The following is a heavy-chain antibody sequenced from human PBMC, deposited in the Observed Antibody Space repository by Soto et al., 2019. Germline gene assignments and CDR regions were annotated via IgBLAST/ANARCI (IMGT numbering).Heavy chain of an antibody. CDR3: ARVSYYGSGNTLHFDY. V-gene: IGHV4-31*03. J-gene: IGHJ4*02. CDR2: IYYSAST. CDR1: GGSISSGGYY. D-gene: IGHD3-10*01. Sequence: LSLTCTVSGGSISSGGYYWSWIRQHPGKGLEWIGYIYYSASTYYNPSLKSRVTISVDTSKNQFSLKLSSVTAADTAVYYCARVSYYGSGNTLHFDYWGQGTLVTVSS.